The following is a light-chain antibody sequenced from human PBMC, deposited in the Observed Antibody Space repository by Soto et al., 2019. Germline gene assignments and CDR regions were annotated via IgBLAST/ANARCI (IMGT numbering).Light chain of an antibody. J-gene: IGLJ2*01. CDR2: KDS. Sequence: SYELTQPPSVSVSPGQTARITCSGAALPKQYAYWYQQKPGQAPVLVIYKDSERPSGIPERFSGSSSGTTVTLTISGVQAEDEDDYYCQSADSSGTYVVFGGGTKLTVL. V-gene: IGLV3-25*03. CDR1: ALPKQY. CDR3: QSADSSGTYVV.